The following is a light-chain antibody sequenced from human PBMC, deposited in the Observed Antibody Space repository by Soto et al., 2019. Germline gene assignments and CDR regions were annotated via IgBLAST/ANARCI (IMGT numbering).Light chain of an antibody. CDR1: QAIRRA. V-gene: IGKV1-6*01. J-gene: IGKJ1*01. CDR2: AAS. CDR3: QQYLTWPGT. Sequence: AIQLTQSPSSLSASVGDRGTITCRASQAIRRALGWYQQRPGKVPKLLIYAASTLPRGVPSRYSGSGFGTDFPLTISSLQPEDFATYYCQQYLTWPGTFGQGTKVEI.